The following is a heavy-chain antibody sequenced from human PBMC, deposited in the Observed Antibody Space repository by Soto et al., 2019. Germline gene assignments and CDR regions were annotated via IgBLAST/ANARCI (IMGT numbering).Heavy chain of an antibody. V-gene: IGHV4-39*01. CDR2: IYYSGST. Sequence: PEKFSLPYSVSGGSTRRGGYFWGWIRQDPGKGLEWIGSIYYSGSTYYNPSLKSRVTISVDTSKNQFSLKLSSVTAADTAGYYCARRSRDGYNEAFDIWGQGTMVT. CDR1: GGSTRRGGYF. J-gene: IGHJ3*02. D-gene: IGHD2-2*01. CDR3: ARRSRDGYNEAFDI.